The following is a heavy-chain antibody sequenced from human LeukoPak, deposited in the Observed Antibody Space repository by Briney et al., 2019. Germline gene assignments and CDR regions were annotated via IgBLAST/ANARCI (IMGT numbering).Heavy chain of an antibody. V-gene: IGHV4-59*01. CDR3: AREQRYSSSWYSYYYYYMDV. Sequence: SETLSLTCTVSGGSISSYYWSWIRQPPGKGLEWIGYIYYSGSTNYNPSLKSRVTISVDTSKNQFSLKLSSVTAADTAVYYCAREQRYSSSWYSYYYYYMDVWGKGTTVTISS. CDR2: IYYSGST. CDR1: GGSISSYY. D-gene: IGHD6-13*01. J-gene: IGHJ6*03.